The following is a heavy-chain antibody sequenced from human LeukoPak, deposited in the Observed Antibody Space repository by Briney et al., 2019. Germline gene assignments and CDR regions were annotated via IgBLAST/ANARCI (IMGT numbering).Heavy chain of an antibody. Sequence: GESLKISCKGSGYSFTSYWISWVRQMPGKGLEWMGRIDPSDSYTNYSPSFQGHVTISADKSISTAYLQWSSLKASDTAMYYCARHAYSSSPFVYWGQGTLVTVSS. V-gene: IGHV5-10-1*01. CDR2: IDPSDSYT. J-gene: IGHJ4*02. CDR1: GYSFTSYW. D-gene: IGHD6-13*01. CDR3: ARHAYSSSPFVY.